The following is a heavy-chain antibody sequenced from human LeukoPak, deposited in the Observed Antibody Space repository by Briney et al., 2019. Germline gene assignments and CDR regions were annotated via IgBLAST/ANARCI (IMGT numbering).Heavy chain of an antibody. CDR3: AKDYYYDSSGSPSLFDY. CDR2: IKQDGSEK. J-gene: IGHJ4*02. Sequence: PGGSLRLSCAASGFTFSSYWMSWVRQAPGKGLEWVANIKQDGSEKYYVDSVKGRFTISRDNSKNTLYLQMNSLRAEDTAVYYCAKDYYYDSSGSPSLFDYWGQGTLVTVSS. CDR1: GFTFSSYW. V-gene: IGHV3-7*03. D-gene: IGHD3-22*01.